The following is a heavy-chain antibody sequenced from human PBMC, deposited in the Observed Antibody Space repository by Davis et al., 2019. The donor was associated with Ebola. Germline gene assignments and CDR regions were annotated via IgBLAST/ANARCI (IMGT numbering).Heavy chain of an antibody. Sequence: GESLKISCAASGFTFSSYGMNWVRQAPGKGLEWVSGISGSGDSTYYADSVKGRFTISRDNSKSTLSLQMNSLRAEDTAVFYCAKAVGNSGWYNFDYWGQGTLVTVSS. V-gene: IGHV3-23*01. CDR1: GFTFSSYG. D-gene: IGHD6-19*01. CDR3: AKAVGNSGWYNFDY. J-gene: IGHJ4*02. CDR2: ISGSGDST.